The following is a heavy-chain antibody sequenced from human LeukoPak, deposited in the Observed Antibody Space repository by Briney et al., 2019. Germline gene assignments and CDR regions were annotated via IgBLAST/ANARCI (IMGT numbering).Heavy chain of an antibody. CDR2: IHYSGRT. CDR3: VRDSGYSSSWYLIDDDFDI. CDR1: GGSVSGYY. D-gene: IGHD6-13*01. J-gene: IGHJ3*02. Sequence: SETLSLTCAVSGGSVSGYYWSWVRQFPGGRLEWIGYIHYSGRTNYNPSLKSRITLSLETSSNQISLELKSVTSADTALYYCVRDSGYSSSWYLIDDDFDIWGQGTMVIVSA. V-gene: IGHV4-59*02.